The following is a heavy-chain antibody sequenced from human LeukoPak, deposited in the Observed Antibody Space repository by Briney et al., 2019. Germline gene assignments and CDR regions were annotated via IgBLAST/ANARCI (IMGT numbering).Heavy chain of an antibody. CDR1: GGSISSYD. CDR2: IYTTGNT. D-gene: IGHD6-19*01. Sequence: SSETLSLTCTVSGGSISSYDWSWIRQPAGKGLEWIGRIYTTGNTNYHPSLKSRVTMSVDTSKNQFSLKLSSVTAADTAMYYCATYSSGWPFFDYWGPGTLVTVS. V-gene: IGHV4-59*10. CDR3: ATYSSGWPFFDY. J-gene: IGHJ4*02.